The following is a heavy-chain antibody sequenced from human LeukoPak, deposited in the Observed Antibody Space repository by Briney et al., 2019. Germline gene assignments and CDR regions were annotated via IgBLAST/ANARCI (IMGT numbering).Heavy chain of an antibody. V-gene: IGHV4-34*01. Sequence: SETLSLTCAVYGGSFSGYYWSWIRQPPGKGLEWIGEINHSGSTNYNPSLKSRVTISVDTSKDQLSLKLSSVTAADTAVYYCARRLRYFDWLLSSWGEGWFDYWGQGTLVTVSS. CDR3: ARRLRYFDWLLSSWGEGWFDY. CDR2: INHSGST. J-gene: IGHJ4*02. D-gene: IGHD3-9*01. CDR1: GGSFSGYY.